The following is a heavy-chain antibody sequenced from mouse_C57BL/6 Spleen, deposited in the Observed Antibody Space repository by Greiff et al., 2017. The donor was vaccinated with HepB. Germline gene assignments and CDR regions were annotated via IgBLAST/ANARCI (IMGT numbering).Heavy chain of an antibody. CDR2: INPSSGYT. V-gene: IGHV1-4*01. J-gene: IGHJ4*01. CDR1: GYTFTSYT. Sequence: VQGVESGAELARPGASVKMSCKASGYTFTSYTMHWVKQRPGQGLEWIGYINPSSGYTKYNQKFKDKATLTADKSSSTAYMQLSSLTSEDSAVYYCARWESNYYYAMDYWGQGTSVTVSS. CDR3: ARWESNYYYAMDY. D-gene: IGHD2-5*01.